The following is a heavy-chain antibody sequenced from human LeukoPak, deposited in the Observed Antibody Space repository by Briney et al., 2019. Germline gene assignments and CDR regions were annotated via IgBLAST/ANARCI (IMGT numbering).Heavy chain of an antibody. D-gene: IGHD6-13*01. CDR2: ISPDGSEK. CDR1: GFTFTTYW. Sequence: SGGSLRLSCAASGFTFTTYWMSWVRQAPRKGLEWVAKISPDGSEKYYVDSVKGRFTISRDNAKNSLDLQMSSLRADDTAVYYCARGGSSRFDQWGQGTLVTVSS. CDR3: ARGGSSRFDQ. V-gene: IGHV3-7*04. J-gene: IGHJ4*02.